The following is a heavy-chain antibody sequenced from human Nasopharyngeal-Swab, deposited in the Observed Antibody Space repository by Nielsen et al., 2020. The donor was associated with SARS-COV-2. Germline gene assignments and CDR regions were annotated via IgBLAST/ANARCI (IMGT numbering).Heavy chain of an antibody. CDR3: ARAFGSYEDWFDP. J-gene: IGHJ5*02. CDR2: INHSGST. Sequence: GSLRLSWAVYGGSFSGYYWSWIRQPPGKGLEWIGEINHSGSTNYNPSLKSRVTISVDRSKNQFSLKLSSVTAADTAVYYCARAFGSYEDWFDPWGQGTLVTVSS. D-gene: IGHD1-26*01. V-gene: IGHV4-34*01. CDR1: GGSFSGYY.